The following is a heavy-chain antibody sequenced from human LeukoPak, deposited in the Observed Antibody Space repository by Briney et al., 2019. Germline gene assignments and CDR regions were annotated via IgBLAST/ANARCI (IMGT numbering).Heavy chain of an antibody. V-gene: IGHV3-11*01. CDR3: ARHRGVTHKGQDIVVAAYFDY. Sequence: GGSLRLSCAASGFTFSDYYMSWIRQAPGKGLECISYISSSGSDIYYADSVKGRFTISRDNAKNSLYLQMNSLRAEDTAVYYCARHRGVTHKGQDIVVAAYFDYWGQGTLVTVSS. D-gene: IGHD2-2*01. CDR2: ISSSGSDI. J-gene: IGHJ4*02. CDR1: GFTFSDYY.